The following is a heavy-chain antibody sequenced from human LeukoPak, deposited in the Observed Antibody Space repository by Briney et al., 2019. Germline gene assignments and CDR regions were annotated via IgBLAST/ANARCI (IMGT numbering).Heavy chain of an antibody. CDR3: ARGREYDGSGSYRYFDY. CDR1: GGSFSGYY. J-gene: IGHJ4*02. Sequence: SETLSLTCAVYGGSFSGYYWSWIRQPPGKGLEWIGEINHSGSTNYNPSLKSRVTISVDTSKNQFSLKLSSVTAADTAVYYCARGREYDGSGSYRYFDYWGQGTLVTVSS. CDR2: INHSGST. V-gene: IGHV4-34*01. D-gene: IGHD3-10*01.